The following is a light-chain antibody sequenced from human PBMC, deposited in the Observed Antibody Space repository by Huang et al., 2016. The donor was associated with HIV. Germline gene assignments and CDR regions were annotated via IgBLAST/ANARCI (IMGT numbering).Light chain of an antibody. CDR2: KAS. Sequence: DIQMTQSPSTLSASIGDRVTITCRASQSLSSWLAWYQQKPGKAPKLLIYKASSLESGVPSRFSGSGSGTEFTLTISNLQTDDFATYYCQQYNTYPLTFGGGTKVEIK. V-gene: IGKV1-5*03. J-gene: IGKJ4*01. CDR3: QQYNTYPLT. CDR1: QSLSSW.